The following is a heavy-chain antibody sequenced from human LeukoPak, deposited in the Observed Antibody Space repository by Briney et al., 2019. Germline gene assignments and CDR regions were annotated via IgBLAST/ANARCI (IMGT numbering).Heavy chain of an antibody. CDR3: AQTYYDSSGYPNWFDP. J-gene: IGHJ5*02. D-gene: IGHD3-22*01. V-gene: IGHV3-53*01. Sequence: GGSLRLSCAASGFTVSSNYMSWVRQAPGKGLEWVSVIYSGGSTYYADSVKGRFTISRDNSKNTLYLQMNSLRAEDTAVYYCAQTYYDSSGYPNWFDPWGQGTLVTVPS. CDR1: GFTVSSNY. CDR2: IYSGGST.